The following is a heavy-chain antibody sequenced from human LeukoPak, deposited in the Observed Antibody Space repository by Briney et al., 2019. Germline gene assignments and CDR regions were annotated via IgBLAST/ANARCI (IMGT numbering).Heavy chain of an antibody. J-gene: IGHJ6*03. CDR2: INPSSGGT. Sequence: ASVKVSFKASGYTFTGYYMHWVRQAPGQGLEWMGWINPSSGGTNYAQKFQGRVTITADKSTSTAYMELSSLRSEDTAVYYCARNPYYDFWSGYYRDYYYYYMDVWGKGTTVTVSS. V-gene: IGHV1-2*02. CDR3: ARNPYYDFWSGYYRDYYYYYMDV. D-gene: IGHD3-3*01. CDR1: GYTFTGYY.